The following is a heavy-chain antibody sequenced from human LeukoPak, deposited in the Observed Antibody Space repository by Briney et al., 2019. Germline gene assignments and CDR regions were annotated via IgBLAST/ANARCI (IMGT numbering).Heavy chain of an antibody. Sequence: GGSLRLSCAASGFTFSPYEMSWVRQAPGKGLEWVSYISTSGSTIYYADSVKGRFTISRDNAKNSLFLQMNSLRAEDTAVYYCARAYSSGWYLIGYWGQGTLVTVSS. CDR1: GFTFSPYE. D-gene: IGHD6-19*01. J-gene: IGHJ4*02. V-gene: IGHV3-48*03. CDR2: ISTSGSTI. CDR3: ARAYSSGWYLIGY.